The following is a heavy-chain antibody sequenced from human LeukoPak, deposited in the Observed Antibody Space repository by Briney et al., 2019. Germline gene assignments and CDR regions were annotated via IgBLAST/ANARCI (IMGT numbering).Heavy chain of an antibody. D-gene: IGHD2-15*01. J-gene: IGHJ4*02. CDR3: AMVAATDY. Sequence: LGESLKISCKGSGYTFTTSWIGWVRQMPGKGLEWMGIIYPGDSDTRYSPSFQGQVTISADKSISTAYLQWSSLKASDTAMYYCAMVAATDYWGQGTLVTVSS. CDR2: IYPGDSDT. CDR1: GYTFTTSW. V-gene: IGHV5-51*01.